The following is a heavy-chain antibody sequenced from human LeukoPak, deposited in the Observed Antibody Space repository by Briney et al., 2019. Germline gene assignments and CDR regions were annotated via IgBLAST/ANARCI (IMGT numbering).Heavy chain of an antibody. V-gene: IGHV3-21*01. CDR1: GFTFSSYS. CDR2: ISSSSSYI. J-gene: IGHJ4*02. CDR3: AGIYYDNSGYQPWYFDY. Sequence: GGSLRLSCAASGFTFSSYSMNWVRQAPGKGLEWVSSISSSSSYIYYADSVKGRFTIFRDNAKNSLYLQMNSLRAEDTAVYYCAGIYYDNSGYQPWYFDYWGQGTLVTVSS. D-gene: IGHD3-22*01.